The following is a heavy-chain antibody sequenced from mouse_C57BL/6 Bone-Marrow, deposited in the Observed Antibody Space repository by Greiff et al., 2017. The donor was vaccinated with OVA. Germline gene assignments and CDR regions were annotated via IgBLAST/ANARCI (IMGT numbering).Heavy chain of an antibody. J-gene: IGHJ4*01. CDR2: IDPSDSYT. V-gene: IGHV1-59*01. CDR3: FENYYAMDY. CDR1: GYTFTSYW. Sequence: QVQLQQPGAELVRPGTSVKLSCKASGYTFTSYWMHWVKQRPGQGLEWIGVIDPSDSYTNYNQKFKGKATLTVETSSSTAYMQLRSLTSEDSAVYYCFENYYAMDYWGQGTSVTVSS.